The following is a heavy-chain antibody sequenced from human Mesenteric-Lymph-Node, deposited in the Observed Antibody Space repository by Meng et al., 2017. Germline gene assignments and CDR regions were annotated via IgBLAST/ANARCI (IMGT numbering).Heavy chain of an antibody. CDR1: GGSFSGYY. Sequence: QVQLQQWGAGLLKPSETLSLTCAVYGGSFSGYYWSWIRQPPGKGLEWIGEINHSGSTNYNPSLKSRVTVSVDTSKNQLSLKLSSVTAADTAVYYCARPIAAAGWFDPWGQGTLVTVSS. J-gene: IGHJ5*02. CDR3: ARPIAAAGWFDP. V-gene: IGHV4-34*01. D-gene: IGHD6-13*01. CDR2: INHSGST.